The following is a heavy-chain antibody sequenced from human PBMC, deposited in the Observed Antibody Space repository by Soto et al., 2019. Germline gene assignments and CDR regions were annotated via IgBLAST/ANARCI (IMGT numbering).Heavy chain of an antibody. Sequence: ASVKVSCKASGYTFTSYYMHRVRQAPGQGLEWMGIINPSGSSTSYAQKVQGRVTMTRDTSTSIVYMELSSLRSEDTAVYYCASSVICGGGSCPAEYYFDYWGQGTLVTVSS. CDR3: ASSVICGGGSCPAEYYFDY. J-gene: IGHJ4*02. D-gene: IGHD2-15*01. CDR1: GYTFTSYY. V-gene: IGHV1-46*01. CDR2: INPSGSST.